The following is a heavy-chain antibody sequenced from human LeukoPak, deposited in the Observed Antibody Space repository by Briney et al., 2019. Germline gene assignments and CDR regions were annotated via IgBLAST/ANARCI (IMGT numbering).Heavy chain of an antibody. Sequence: GALRLSGLASGFSGSSYGMSWVRQALKRAPERVSFLYSNGGKYYADSVQGRFIISRDNSKNTLYLQMNNLRVEDTAVYHCVRDRGEGRAWVEFDPWGQGTVVTVSS. CDR1: GFSGSSYG. CDR3: VRDRGEGRAWVEFDP. V-gene: IGHV3-66*03. D-gene: IGHD3-10*01. J-gene: IGHJ5*02. CDR2: LYSNGGK.